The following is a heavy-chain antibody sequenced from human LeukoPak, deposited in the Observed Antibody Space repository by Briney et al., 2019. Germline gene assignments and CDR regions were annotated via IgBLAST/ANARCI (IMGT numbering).Heavy chain of an antibody. J-gene: IGHJ4*02. Sequence: PSETLSLTCTVSGGSISSSSYYWGWIRQPPGKGLEWIGSIYHSGSTYYNPSLKSRVTISVDTSKNQFSLKLSSVTAADTAVYYCARDYGGNSDYWGQGTLVTVSS. CDR2: IYHSGST. CDR3: ARDYGGNSDY. D-gene: IGHD4-23*01. V-gene: IGHV4-39*07. CDR1: GGSISSSSYY.